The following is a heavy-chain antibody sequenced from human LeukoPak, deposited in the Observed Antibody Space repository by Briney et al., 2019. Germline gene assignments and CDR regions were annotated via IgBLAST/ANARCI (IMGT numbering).Heavy chain of an antibody. V-gene: IGHV1-3*01. CDR3: ARAPLLWPHSYHFDS. CDR2: FNAGNGNT. Sequence: ASVKVSCKAFGYTFTSYAMQWVRQAPGQRLKWMGWFNAGNGNTKYSQKFQGRVTITRDTSASTAYMELSSLRSEDTAVYYCARAPLLWPHSYHFDSWGQGTLVTVSS. J-gene: IGHJ4*02. D-gene: IGHD3-10*01. CDR1: GYTFTSYA.